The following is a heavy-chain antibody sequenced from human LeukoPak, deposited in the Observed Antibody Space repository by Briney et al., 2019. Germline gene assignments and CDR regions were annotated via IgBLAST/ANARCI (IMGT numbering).Heavy chain of an antibody. D-gene: IGHD4-17*01. CDR1: GFTFSSYA. CDR2: ISYDGSNK. CDR3: ARVDYGDHGYFDL. Sequence: GGSLRLSCAASGFTFSSYAMHWVRQAPGKGLEWVAVISYDGSNKYYADSVKGRFTITRDNSKNTLYLQMNSLRAEDTAVYFCARVDYGDHGYFDLWGRGTLVTVSS. V-gene: IGHV3-30*04. J-gene: IGHJ2*01.